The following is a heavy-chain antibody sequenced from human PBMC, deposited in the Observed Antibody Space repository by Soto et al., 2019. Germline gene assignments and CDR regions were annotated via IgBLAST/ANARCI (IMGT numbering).Heavy chain of an antibody. CDR3: ARHYNTGAFFDY. D-gene: IGHD1-20*01. J-gene: IGHJ4*02. CDR2: IPYSGST. CDR1: GGSISSSHY. Sequence: QLQLQESGPRLVKSSETLSLTCTVSGGSISSSHYWGWIHQPPVKGLEWIGSIPYSGSTYYNPSSKIRVTISGATSKNQFFMKVNSMTATDTAVYYCARHYNTGAFFDYWGQGTLVTVSS. V-gene: IGHV4-39*01.